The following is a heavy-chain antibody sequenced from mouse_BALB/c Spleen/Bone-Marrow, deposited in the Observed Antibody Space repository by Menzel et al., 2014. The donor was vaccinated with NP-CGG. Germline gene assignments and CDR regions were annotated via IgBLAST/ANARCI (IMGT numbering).Heavy chain of an antibody. V-gene: IGHV2-2*02. J-gene: IGHJ4*01. CDR2: IWSGGST. CDR1: GFSLTSYG. D-gene: IGHD2-4*01. Sequence: QVQLQQSGPGLVQPSQSLSITCTVSGFSLTSYGVHWVRQYPGKGLEWLGVIWSGGSTDYNAAFISRRSISKDNSESQVFFKMSSLQANDTAIYYCARKRGYDYDYAMDYWGQGTSVTVSS. CDR3: ARKRGYDYDYAMDY.